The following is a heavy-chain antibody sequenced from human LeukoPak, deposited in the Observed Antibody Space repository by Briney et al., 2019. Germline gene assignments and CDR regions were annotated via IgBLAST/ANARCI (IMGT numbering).Heavy chain of an antibody. D-gene: IGHD3-16*01. CDR1: GGTFSNYA. J-gene: IGHJ4*02. CDR3: ARGRTITGYYFDY. Sequence: SVKVSCKASGGTFSNYAISWVRQAPGQGLEGMGRIIPIFGIANYAQKFQGRVTITADKSTSTAYMELSSLRSEDTAVYYCARGRTITGYYFDYWGQGTLVTVSS. V-gene: IGHV1-69*04. CDR2: IIPIFGIA.